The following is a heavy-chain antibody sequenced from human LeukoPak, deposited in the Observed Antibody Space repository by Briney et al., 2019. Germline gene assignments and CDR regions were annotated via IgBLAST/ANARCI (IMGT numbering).Heavy chain of an antibody. Sequence: GVLRLSCVASGFTFSGHLMTWVRQAPGKGLEWVANIKQDGTEKYYVDSVRGRFTISRDNANNLLYLQMNSLRDEDTAVYYCASERPSSSWYDYWGQGTLVTVSS. V-gene: IGHV3-7*01. D-gene: IGHD6-13*01. CDR1: GFTFSGHL. CDR2: IKQDGTEK. J-gene: IGHJ4*02. CDR3: ASERPSSSWYDY.